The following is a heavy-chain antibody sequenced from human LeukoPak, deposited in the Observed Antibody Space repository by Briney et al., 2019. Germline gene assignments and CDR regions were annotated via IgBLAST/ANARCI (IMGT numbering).Heavy chain of an antibody. V-gene: IGHV3-15*07. CDR2: IKSKTDGGTT. D-gene: IGHD2-21*02. CDR1: GFTFTKYG. Sequence: GGSLRLSCAASGFTFTKYGMHWVRQAPGKGLEWVGRIKSKTDGGTTDYAAPVKGRFTISRDDSKNTLYLQMNSLKTEDTAVYYCTTVQVAYCGGDCYSDGMDVWGQGTTVTVSS. J-gene: IGHJ6*02. CDR3: TTVQVAYCGGDCYSDGMDV.